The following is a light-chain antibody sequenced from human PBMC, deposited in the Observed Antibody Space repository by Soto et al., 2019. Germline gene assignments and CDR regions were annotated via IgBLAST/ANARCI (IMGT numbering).Light chain of an antibody. CDR1: NIGGKS. J-gene: IGLJ2*01. V-gene: IGLV3-21*04. CDR2: YDT. Sequence: SYELTQPPTVSVAPGKTATISCGGTNIGGKSVHWYQQKPGQAPVLIIYYDTSRPSGIPERFSGSNSGNTATLTISRVEAGDEADYYCQVWDSSSDHSVVFGGGTQLTVL. CDR3: QVWDSSSDHSVV.